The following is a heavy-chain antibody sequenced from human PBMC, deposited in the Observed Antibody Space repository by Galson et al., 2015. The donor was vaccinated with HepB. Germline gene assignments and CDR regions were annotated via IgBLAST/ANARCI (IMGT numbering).Heavy chain of an antibody. CDR2: ISGSGGST. CDR3: AKDLMSGSDREYYDFWSGPCMGCGYYFDY. Sequence: SLRLSCAASGFTFSSYAMSWVRQAPGKGLEWVSAISGSGGSTYYADSVKGRFTISRDNSKNTLYLQMNSLRAEDTAVYYCAKDLMSGSDREYYDFWSGPCMGCGYYFDYWGQGTLVTVSS. D-gene: IGHD3-3*01. J-gene: IGHJ4*02. CDR1: GFTFSSYA. V-gene: IGHV3-23*01.